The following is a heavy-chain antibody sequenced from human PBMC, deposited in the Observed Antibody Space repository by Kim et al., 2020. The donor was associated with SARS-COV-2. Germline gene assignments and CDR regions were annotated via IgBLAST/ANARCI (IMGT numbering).Heavy chain of an antibody. CDR1: GFTVSSNY. D-gene: IGHD2-21*02. J-gene: IGHJ6*02. CDR2: IYSGGST. V-gene: IGHV3-53*01. Sequence: GGSLRLSCAASGFTVSSNYMSWVRQAPGKGLEWVSVIYSGGSTYYADSVKGRFTISRDNSKNTLYLQMNSMRAEDTAVYYCARDAMTYGMDVWGQGNTVTVSS. CDR3: ARDAMTYGMDV.